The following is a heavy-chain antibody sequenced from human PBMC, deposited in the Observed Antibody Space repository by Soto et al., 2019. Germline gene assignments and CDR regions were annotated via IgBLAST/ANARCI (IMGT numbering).Heavy chain of an antibody. CDR1: GGSFSGYY. CDR2: INHSGST. Sequence: ASETLSLTCAVYGGSFSGYYWSWIRQPPGKGLEWIGEINHSGSTNYNPSLKSRVTISVDTSKNQFSLKLSSVTAADTAVYYCARDSQYYYDSSGYYHYILDYWGQGTLVTVSS. V-gene: IGHV4-34*01. J-gene: IGHJ4*02. CDR3: ARDSQYYYDSSGYYHYILDY. D-gene: IGHD3-22*01.